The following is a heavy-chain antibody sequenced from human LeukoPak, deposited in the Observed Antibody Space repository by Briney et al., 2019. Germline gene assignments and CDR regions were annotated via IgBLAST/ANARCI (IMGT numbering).Heavy chain of an antibody. Sequence: GSLRLSCAASGFTFSNYWMHWVRQAPGKGLVGVSRINIDGSSTNYADSVKGRFTISRDNAKNTLYLQMNSLRAEDTAVYYCARDIGVVPTAFDPWGQGTLVTVSS. CDR3: ARDIGVVPTAFDP. V-gene: IGHV3-74*01. CDR1: GFTFSNYW. J-gene: IGHJ5*02. D-gene: IGHD2-2*01. CDR2: INIDGSST.